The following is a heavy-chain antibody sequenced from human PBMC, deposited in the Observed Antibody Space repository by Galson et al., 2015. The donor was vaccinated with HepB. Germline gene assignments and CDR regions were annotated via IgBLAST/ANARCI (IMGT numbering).Heavy chain of an antibody. D-gene: IGHD3-3*02. CDR1: GFTFSSYA. V-gene: IGHV3-23*01. CDR3: VKDCIAPVLGVGIDY. CDR2: ISGSGSNT. J-gene: IGHJ4*02. Sequence: SLRLSCAASGFTFSSYAMGWVRQAPGKGLEWVSAISGSGSNTYRADSVNGRFTISRDSSENTLYLQMNSLRAEDTAVYYCVKDCIAPVLGVGIDYWGQGTLVTVSS.